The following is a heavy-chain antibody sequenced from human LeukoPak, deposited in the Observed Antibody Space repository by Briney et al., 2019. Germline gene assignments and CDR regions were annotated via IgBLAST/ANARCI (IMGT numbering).Heavy chain of an antibody. D-gene: IGHD1-26*01. V-gene: IGHV3-7*01. CDR2: IKQDGSEK. J-gene: IGHJ4*02. CDR1: GFTFSSYW. Sequence: PGGSLRLSCAASGFTFSSYWMSWVRQAPGKGLEWVANIKQDGSEKYYVDSVKGRFTISRDNAKNSLYLQMNSLRAEDTAVYYCAGDKVVGPTIFDYWGQGTLVTVSS. CDR3: AGDKVVGPTIFDY.